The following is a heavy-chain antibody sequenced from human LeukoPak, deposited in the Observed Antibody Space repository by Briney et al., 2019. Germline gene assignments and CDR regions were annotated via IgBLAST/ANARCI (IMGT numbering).Heavy chain of an antibody. CDR3: ARETRWDSNAFDN. J-gene: IGHJ3*02. CDR1: GGSISSYY. V-gene: IGHV4-4*07. CDR2: IYTSGST. Sequence: PSETLSLTCTVSGGSISSYYWSWIRQPAGKGLEWIGRIYTSGSTNYTPSLKSPVTMSVDTSKKQFSLKLSSVTAADTAVYYCARETRWDSNAFDNSGQGTMVTVSS. D-gene: IGHD1-26*01.